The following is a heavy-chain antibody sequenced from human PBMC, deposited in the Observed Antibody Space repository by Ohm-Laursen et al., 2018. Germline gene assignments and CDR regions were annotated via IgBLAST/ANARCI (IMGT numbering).Heavy chain of an antibody. Sequence: SETLSLTCSVSGGSISSYYWTWIWQPPGKGLEWIGYIYYSGSTNYNPSLKSRVTISVDTSKNQFSLKLSSVTAAGTAVYYCARQESSGWYPDYWGQGTLVTVSS. CDR3: ARQESSGWYPDY. CDR2: IYYSGST. D-gene: IGHD6-19*01. CDR1: GGSISSYY. V-gene: IGHV4-59*08. J-gene: IGHJ4*02.